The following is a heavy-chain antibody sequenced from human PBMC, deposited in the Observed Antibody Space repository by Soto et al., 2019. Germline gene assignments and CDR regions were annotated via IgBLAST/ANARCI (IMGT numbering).Heavy chain of an antibody. J-gene: IGHJ3*01. V-gene: IGHV1-18*04. D-gene: IGHD4-17*01. CDR1: GYTFINYG. CDR3: GRDDFGDLWGSPEV. CDR2: ITDYNGST. Sequence: QVQLMQSGAEVKKSGASVKVSCKASGYTFINYGIIWVRQAPGQGLEWMGWITDYNGSTKYARKFQDRVTMTTDTSTSTAYREWRSLRFADTALYFCGRDDFGDLWGSPEVGGKGTMFTVPS.